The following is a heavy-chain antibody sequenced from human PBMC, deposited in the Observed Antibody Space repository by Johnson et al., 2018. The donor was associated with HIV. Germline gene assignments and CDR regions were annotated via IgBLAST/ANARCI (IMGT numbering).Heavy chain of an antibody. V-gene: IGHV3-30*04. CDR3: ARRADAFDI. Sequence: QVQLVESGGGVVQPGRSLRLSCAASGFTFSSYAMHWVRQAPGKGLEWVAVISYDGSEKSFADSVKGRFTISRDSSKNTLYLQMNSLRAGDTAVYYCARRADAFDIWGQGTMVTVSS. J-gene: IGHJ3*02. CDR2: ISYDGSEK. CDR1: GFTFSSYA.